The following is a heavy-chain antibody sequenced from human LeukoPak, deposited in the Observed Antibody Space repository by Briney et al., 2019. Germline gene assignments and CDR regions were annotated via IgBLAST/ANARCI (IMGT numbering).Heavy chain of an antibody. CDR2: INHSGST. D-gene: IGHD6-19*01. J-gene: IGHJ4*02. Sequence: PSETLSLTCAVYGGSFSGYYWSWIRQPPGKGLEWIGEINHSGSTNYNPSLKSRVTISVDTSKNQFSLKLSSVTAADTAVYYCAREEAGNFDYWGQGTLVTVSS. V-gene: IGHV4-34*01. CDR3: AREEAGNFDY. CDR1: GGSFSGYY.